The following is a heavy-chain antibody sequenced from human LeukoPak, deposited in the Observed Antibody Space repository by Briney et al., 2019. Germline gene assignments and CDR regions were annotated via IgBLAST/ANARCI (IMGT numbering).Heavy chain of an antibody. CDR1: GFTFSSYS. J-gene: IGHJ6*02. V-gene: IGHV3-21*01. D-gene: IGHD3-22*01. CDR3: ARDRGDYDSSGYYYYYYGMDV. CDR2: ISSSSSYI. Sequence: NPGGSLRLSCAASGFTFSSYSMNWVRQAPGKGQEWVSSISSSSSYIYYADSVKGRFTISRDNAKNSLYLQMNSLRAEDTAVYYCARDRGDYDSSGYYYYYYGMDVWGQGTTVTVSS.